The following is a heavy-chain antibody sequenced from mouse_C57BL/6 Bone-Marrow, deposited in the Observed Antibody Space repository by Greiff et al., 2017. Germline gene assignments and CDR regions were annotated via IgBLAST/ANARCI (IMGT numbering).Heavy chain of an antibody. D-gene: IGHD1-1*01. J-gene: IGHJ2*01. Sequence: QVQLQQPGAELVMPGASVKLSCKASGYTFTSYWMHWVKQRPGQGLEWIGEIDPSDSYTHYNQKFKGKSTLTVDKSSSTAYMQLSSLTSEDSAVYYCAREVYYGSSYYFDYWGQGTTLTVSS. CDR2: IDPSDSYT. CDR1: GYTFTSYW. V-gene: IGHV1-69*01. CDR3: AREVYYGSSYYFDY.